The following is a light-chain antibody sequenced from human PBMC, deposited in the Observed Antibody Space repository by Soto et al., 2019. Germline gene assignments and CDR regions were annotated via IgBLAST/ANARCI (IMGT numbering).Light chain of an antibody. CDR1: QSISSY. CDR3: QQGSRPLLR. J-gene: IGKJ4*02. Sequence: DIQMTQSPSSLSASVGDRVTITCRASQSISSYLHWLQLKPGKAPKLLMYATSTLQNGVPSRFSGSGSGTDFTLTISNLQSEDSAVYYFQQGSRPLLRFGGGTRVEIK. V-gene: IGKV1-39*01. CDR2: ATS.